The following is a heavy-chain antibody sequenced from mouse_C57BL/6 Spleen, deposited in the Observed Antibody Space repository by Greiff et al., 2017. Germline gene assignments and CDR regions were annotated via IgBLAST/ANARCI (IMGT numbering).Heavy chain of an antibody. Sequence: VQLQQSGAELVKPGASVKISCKASGYAFSSHWMKWVRQRPGKGLEWIGQIYPGDGDTNYNGKFKGRATLTADKSSSTAYMQLSSLTSEDSAVYYCARGGRGYFDYWGQGTTLTVSA. V-gene: IGHV1-80*01. CDR3: ARGGRGYFDY. CDR1: GYAFSSHW. J-gene: IGHJ2*01. CDR2: IYPGDGDT. D-gene: IGHD3-3*01.